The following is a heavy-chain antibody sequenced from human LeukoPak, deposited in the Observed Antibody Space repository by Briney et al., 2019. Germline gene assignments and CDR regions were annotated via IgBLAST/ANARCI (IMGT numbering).Heavy chain of an antibody. CDR1: GFTFSDYY. CDR3: VRDPDQRVGTTHFDY. V-gene: IGHV3-11*01. Sequence: PGGSLRLSCAVSGFTFSDYYMSWIRQAPGKGPECVSYISSHASIVHYADSVTGRFTISRDNAKNSLYLQMNSLRDEDTAVYYCVRDPDQRVGTTHFDYWGQGTLVTVSS. CDR2: ISSHASIV. D-gene: IGHD5-12*01. J-gene: IGHJ4*02.